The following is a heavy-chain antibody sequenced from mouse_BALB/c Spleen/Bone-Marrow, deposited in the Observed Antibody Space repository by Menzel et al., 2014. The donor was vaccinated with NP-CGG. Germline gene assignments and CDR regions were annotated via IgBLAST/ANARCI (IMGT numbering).Heavy chain of an antibody. V-gene: IGHV1-20*02. CDR2: INPYNGDT. J-gene: IGHJ1*01. CDR1: GYSFTGYF. D-gene: IGHD1-1*01. CDR3: ARVTTDWDFDV. Sequence: VQLQQSGPELVKPGASVKISCKASGYSFTGYFMNWVMQSHGKSLEWIGRINPYNGDTFYNQKFKGKATLTVDKSSSTAHMELRSLASEDSAVYYCARVTTDWDFDVWGAGTTVTVSS.